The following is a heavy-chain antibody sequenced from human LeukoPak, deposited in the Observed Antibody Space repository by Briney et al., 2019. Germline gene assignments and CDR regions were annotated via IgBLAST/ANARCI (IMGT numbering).Heavy chain of an antibody. CDR3: ARLTPMVRGATYHDY. CDR1: GGSLSGYY. CDR2: IYYSGST. Sequence: SETLSLTCTVSGGSLSGYYWSWIRQPPGKGLEWIGYIYYSGSTNFNPSLKSRVTMSADMSKNHFSLKLRSVTAADTAMYYCARLTPMVRGATYHDYWGQGTLVTVSS. J-gene: IGHJ4*02. V-gene: IGHV4-59*08. D-gene: IGHD3-10*01.